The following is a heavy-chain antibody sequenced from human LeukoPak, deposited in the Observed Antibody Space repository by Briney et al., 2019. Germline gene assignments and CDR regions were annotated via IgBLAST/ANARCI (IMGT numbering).Heavy chain of an antibody. J-gene: IGHJ4*02. CDR1: GDSVSSNSAA. D-gene: IGHD3-22*01. Sequence: KTSQTLSLTCAISGDSVSSNSAAWNWIRQSPSRGLEWLGRTYYRSKWYNDYAVSVKSRITINPDTSKNQFSLQLNSVTPEDTAVYYCARAKPDYYDSSGYYTYYFDYWGQGTLVTVSS. V-gene: IGHV6-1*01. CDR3: ARAKPDYYDSSGYYTYYFDY. CDR2: TYYRSKWYN.